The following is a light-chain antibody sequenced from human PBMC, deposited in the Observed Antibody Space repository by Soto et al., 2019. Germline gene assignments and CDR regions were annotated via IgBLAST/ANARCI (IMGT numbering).Light chain of an antibody. J-gene: IGKJ4*01. V-gene: IGKV3-11*01. Sequence: EIVLTQSPATLSLSPGERATLSCRASQSVSSYLAWYQQKPGQAPRLLIYDASNRATGIPARFSGSGSGTDFTLTISSLEPEEFAVYYCQQRSNWLTFGGGTRWIS. CDR3: QQRSNWLT. CDR1: QSVSSY. CDR2: DAS.